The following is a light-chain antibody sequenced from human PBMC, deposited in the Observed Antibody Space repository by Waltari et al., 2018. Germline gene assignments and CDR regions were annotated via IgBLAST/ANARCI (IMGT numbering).Light chain of an antibody. CDR3: QQYYSTPNT. CDR1: QSLLYRSDNKNY. J-gene: IGKJ1*01. CDR2: WAS. V-gene: IGKV4-1*01. Sequence: DVVMTQSPDSLAVTLGQTATIYCTSSQSLLYRSDNKNYLAWYQQKPGQPPKVLINWASTRESGVPDRFSGSGSGTDFTLTISSLEAEDVAVYYCQQYYSTPNTFGQGTKVGVK.